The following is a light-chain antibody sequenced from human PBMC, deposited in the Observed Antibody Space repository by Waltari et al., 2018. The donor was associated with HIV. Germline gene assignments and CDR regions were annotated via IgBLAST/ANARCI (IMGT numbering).Light chain of an antibody. CDR1: EGVLYSYNNKNY. Sequence: MSQTPDSLDVSLREMHTINCKSGEGVLYSYNNKNYLAWFQQKPGQPPKVLIDCASNRETGVPDRFSGSGSGTDFTLTIRSLQAEDVAVYYFQYHYTPPYSFGQGTKLEIK. CDR2: CAS. J-gene: IGKJ2*01. V-gene: IGKV4-1*01. CDR3: QYHYTPPYS.